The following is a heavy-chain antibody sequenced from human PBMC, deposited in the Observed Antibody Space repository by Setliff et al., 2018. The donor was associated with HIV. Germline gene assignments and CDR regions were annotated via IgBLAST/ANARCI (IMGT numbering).Heavy chain of an antibody. CDR3: ARGSRQLTIFGVVFKTNYYFMDV. J-gene: IGHJ6*03. CDR1: GGSFGGYY. CDR2: INHDRTT. D-gene: IGHD3-3*01. V-gene: IGHV4-34*01. Sequence: SETLSLTCAVYGGSFGGYYWSWIRQPPGKGLDWIGEINHDRTTNYNPSLKSRVNISVDTSKNQFSLTLNSVTAADTAVYYCARGSRQLTIFGVVFKTNYYFMDVWGKGTAVTVTS.